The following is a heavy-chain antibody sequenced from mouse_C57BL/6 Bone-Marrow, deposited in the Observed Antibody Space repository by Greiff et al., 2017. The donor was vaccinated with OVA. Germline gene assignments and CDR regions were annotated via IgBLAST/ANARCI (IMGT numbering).Heavy chain of an antibody. Sequence: QVQLQQPGAELVKPGASVKLSCKASGYTFTSYWMHWVKQRPGQGLEWIGMIHPNSGSTNYNEKFKSKATLTVDKSSSTAYMQLSSLTSEDSAVYYCARRTYYYGSSYYYWGQGTTLTVSS. V-gene: IGHV1-64*01. CDR2: IHPNSGST. CDR1: GYTFTSYW. J-gene: IGHJ2*01. D-gene: IGHD1-1*01. CDR3: ARRTYYYGSSYYY.